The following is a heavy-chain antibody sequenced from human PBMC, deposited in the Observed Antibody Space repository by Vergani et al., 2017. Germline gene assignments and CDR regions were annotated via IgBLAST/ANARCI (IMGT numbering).Heavy chain of an antibody. D-gene: IGHD5-12*01. CDR1: GFTFSNYG. V-gene: IGHV3-30*18. CDR3: AKDLGPRGYSGFDS. Sequence: QVQLVESGGGVVQPGRSLRLSCAASGFTFSNYGMHWVRQAPGKGLEWVAVISYAGTNKYYAGSVKGRFTISRDNSKNTLYLQMNSLRPEDTAVYYCAKDLGPRGYSGFDSWGQGTMVTVSS. J-gene: IGHJ3*02. CDR2: ISYAGTNK.